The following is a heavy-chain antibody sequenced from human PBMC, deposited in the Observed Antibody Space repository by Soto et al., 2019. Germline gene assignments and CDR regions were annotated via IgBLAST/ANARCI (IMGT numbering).Heavy chain of an antibody. CDR2: INHSGST. V-gene: IGHV4-34*01. Sequence: PSATQSHTCNVYGVSFGFYYWILLRPPPGKGLEWIGEINHSGSTNYSPSLKSRVTISVDTSKNRFSLRLTSVTAADTAVYYCARGFAGRLNWFDPRGPGTLVNVSS. CDR1: GVSFGFYY. CDR3: ARGFAGRLNWFDP. D-gene: IGHD6-6*01. J-gene: IGHJ5*02.